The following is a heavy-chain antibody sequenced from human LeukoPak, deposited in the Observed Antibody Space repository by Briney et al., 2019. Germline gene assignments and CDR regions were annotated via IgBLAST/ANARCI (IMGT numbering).Heavy chain of an antibody. V-gene: IGHV1-8*01. CDR1: GYTFTSYD. CDR2: MNLNSGHT. Sequence: GASVKVSCKASGYTFTSYDINWVRQATGQGLEWMGWMNLNSGHTGFAQKFQGRVTLTWGTSISTAYMELSSLTSEDTAVYYCARNIVATTNYDYWGQGTLVTVSS. J-gene: IGHJ4*02. CDR3: ARNIVATTNYDY. D-gene: IGHD5-12*01.